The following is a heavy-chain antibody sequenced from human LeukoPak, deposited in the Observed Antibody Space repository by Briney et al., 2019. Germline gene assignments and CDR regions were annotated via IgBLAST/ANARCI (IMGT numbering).Heavy chain of an antibody. J-gene: IGHJ5*02. CDR2: INPNSGGT. V-gene: IGHV1-2*06. CDR1: GYTFTGYY. Sequence: ASVKVSCKASGYTFTGYYMHWVRQAPGQGLEWMGRINPNSGGTNYAQKFQGRVTMTKDTSISTGYMELSRLRSDDTAVYYCARAPLGYNWFDPWGQGTLVTVSS. CDR3: ARAPLGYNWFDP. D-gene: IGHD3-10*01.